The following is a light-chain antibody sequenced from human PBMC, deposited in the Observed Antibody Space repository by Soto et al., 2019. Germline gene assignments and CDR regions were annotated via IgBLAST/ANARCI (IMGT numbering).Light chain of an antibody. Sequence: EIVLTQSPGTLSLSPGERATLSCRASQSVSSSYLAWYQQKPGQAPRLLIYGASIRATGIPDRFSGSGSGTDFTLTINRLEPEDFAVYYCQQYGSSPPWTFGQGTKVGIK. CDR2: GAS. CDR3: QQYGSSPPWT. V-gene: IGKV3-20*01. CDR1: QSVSSSY. J-gene: IGKJ1*01.